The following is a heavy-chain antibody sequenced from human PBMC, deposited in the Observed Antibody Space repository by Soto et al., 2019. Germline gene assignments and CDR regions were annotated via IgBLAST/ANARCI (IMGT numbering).Heavy chain of an antibody. Sequence: HTLALTCAIFGHSVPSNSAVWNWIRQSPSRGLEWLGRTYYRSKWYNDYAVSVKSRITINPDTSENQFSLQLNSVTPEDTAVYYCGRDRQCHDSSGYYCPYGYWGQRSLVTVSS. CDR2: TYYRSKWYN. D-gene: IGHD3-22*01. J-gene: IGHJ4*02. CDR3: GRDRQCHDSSGYYCPYGY. CDR1: GHSVPSNSAV. V-gene: IGHV6-1*01.